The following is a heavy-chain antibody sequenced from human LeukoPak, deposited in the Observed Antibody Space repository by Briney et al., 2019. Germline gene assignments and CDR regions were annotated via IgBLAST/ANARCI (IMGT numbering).Heavy chain of an antibody. CDR3: ASGSLTWGTYYYYGMDV. CDR1: GYTFTRYD. D-gene: IGHD1-26*01. V-gene: IGHV1-46*01. J-gene: IGHJ6*02. CDR2: INPSGGST. Sequence: ASAKVSCKASGYTFTRYDINWVRQAPGQGLEWMGIINPSGGSTSYAQKFQGRVTMTRDTSTSTVYMELSSLRSEDTAVYYCASGSLTWGTYYYYGMDVWGQGTTVTVSS.